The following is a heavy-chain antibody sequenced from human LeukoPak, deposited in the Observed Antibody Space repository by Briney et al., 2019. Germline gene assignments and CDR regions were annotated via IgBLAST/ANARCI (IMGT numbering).Heavy chain of an antibody. Sequence: PSETLSLTCTVSAGSISSSGYYWGWIRQPPGKGLEWIASIYYSGSTYYNPSLKSRATISVDTSKNQLSLKLSSLTAADTAVYYCARHEYSGSYYGLSWFDPWGQGTLVTVSS. CDR3: ARHEYSGSYYGLSWFDP. CDR1: AGSISSSGYY. V-gene: IGHV4-39*01. CDR2: IYYSGST. J-gene: IGHJ5*02. D-gene: IGHD1-26*01.